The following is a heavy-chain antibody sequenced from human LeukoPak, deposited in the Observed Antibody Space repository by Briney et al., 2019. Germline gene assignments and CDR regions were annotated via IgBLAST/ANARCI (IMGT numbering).Heavy chain of an antibody. Sequence: SETLSLTCTVSGGPISSSYWSWIRQPPGKGLEWIGFIYYSGNTNYNPSLKSRVIISVDTSKNQFSLKLSSVTAADTAVYYCARPGSSDLADKDYDFSVGYWGQGTLVTVSS. V-gene: IGHV4-59*08. CDR1: GGPISSSY. CDR3: ARPGSSDLADKDYDFSVGY. J-gene: IGHJ4*02. D-gene: IGHD3-3*01. CDR2: IYYSGNT.